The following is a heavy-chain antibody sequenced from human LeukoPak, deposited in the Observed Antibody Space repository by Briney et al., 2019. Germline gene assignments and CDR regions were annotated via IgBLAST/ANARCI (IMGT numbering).Heavy chain of an antibody. J-gene: IGHJ4*02. CDR3: ARGWRIAARIMDLRRGFDY. V-gene: IGHV1-2*04. Sequence: ASVKVSCKASGYTFTGYYMHWVRQAPGQGLEWMGWINPNSGGTNYAQKFQGWVIMTRDTSISTAYMELSRLRSDDTAVYYCARGWRIAARIMDLRRGFDYWGQGTLVTVSS. CDR1: GYTFTGYY. D-gene: IGHD6-6*01. CDR2: INPNSGGT.